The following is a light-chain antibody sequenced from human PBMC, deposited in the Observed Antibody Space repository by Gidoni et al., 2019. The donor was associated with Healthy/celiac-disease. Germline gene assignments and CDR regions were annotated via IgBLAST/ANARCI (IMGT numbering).Light chain of an antibody. CDR2: GAS. J-gene: IGKJ4*01. CDR3: RQYNNWPPLT. CDR1: QSVSSN. Sequence: EIVMTQSPATLSASPGERATLSCRASQSVSSNLAWYQQKPGQDPRLLIYGASTRATGIPARFSGSGSGTEYALTISSLQSEDFAVYYCRQYNNWPPLTFGGGTKVEIK. V-gene: IGKV3-15*01.